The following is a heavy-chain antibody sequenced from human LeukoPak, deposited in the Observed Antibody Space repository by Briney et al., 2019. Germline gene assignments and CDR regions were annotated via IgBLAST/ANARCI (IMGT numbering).Heavy chain of an antibody. CDR3: AKDTVVTPEAFDY. CDR1: GFTFSSYA. V-gene: IGHV3-23*01. CDR2: ISGSGGST. D-gene: IGHD4-23*01. J-gene: IGHJ4*02. Sequence: PGGSLRLSCAASGFTFSSYAMSWVRQAPGKGLEWVSAISGSGGSTYYADSVKGRSTISRDNSKNTLYLQMNSLRAEDTAVYYCAKDTVVTPEAFDYWGQGTLVTVSS.